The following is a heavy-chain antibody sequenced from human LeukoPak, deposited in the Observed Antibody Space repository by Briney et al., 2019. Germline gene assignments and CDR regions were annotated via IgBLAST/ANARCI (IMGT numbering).Heavy chain of an antibody. D-gene: IGHD2-15*01. CDR3: ARGNEDTGPLHSS. J-gene: IGHJ5*02. V-gene: IGHV4-34*01. Sequence: PSETLSLTCAVYGGSFSGYYWSWIRQPPGKGLEWIGEINHSGSTNYNPSLKSRVTISVDTSKNQFSLKLSSVTAADTAVYYCARGNEDTGPLHSSWGQGTLVTVSS. CDR1: GGSFSGYY. CDR2: INHSGST.